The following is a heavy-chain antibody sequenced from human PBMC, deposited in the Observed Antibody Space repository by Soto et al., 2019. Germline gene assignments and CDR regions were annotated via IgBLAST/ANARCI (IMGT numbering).Heavy chain of an antibody. CDR2: IHSDGSTT. J-gene: IGHJ3*01. V-gene: IGHV3-74*01. Sequence: EVQLVESEGGLVQRGGSLRLSCAASGFTFNYYWMHWVRQAPGQGLVWVSHIHSDGSTTTYADSVKGRFTISRDNAKNTLYLQMNSLRAEDTAVYYGVRGDKCGFDLWGQGTTVTVSS. CDR1: GFTFNYYW. D-gene: IGHD2-21*02. CDR3: VRGDKCGFDL.